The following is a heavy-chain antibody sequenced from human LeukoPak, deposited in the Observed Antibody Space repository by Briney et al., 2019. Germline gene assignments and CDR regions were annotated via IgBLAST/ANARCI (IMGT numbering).Heavy chain of an antibody. D-gene: IGHD1-26*01. Sequence: GESLRLSCAASGFTFTTYWMSWVRQAPGKGLEWVANIKQDGTEKYYVDSVKGRFTISRDNSKNTLYLQVNSLRAEDTAVYYCARTRGRLRYFFDYWGQGTLVTVSS. CDR1: GFTFTTYW. V-gene: IGHV3-7*03. J-gene: IGHJ4*02. CDR2: IKQDGTEK. CDR3: ARTRGRLRYFFDY.